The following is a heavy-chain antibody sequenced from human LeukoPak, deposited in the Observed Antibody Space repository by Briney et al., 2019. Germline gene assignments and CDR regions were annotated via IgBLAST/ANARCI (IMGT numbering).Heavy chain of an antibody. CDR1: GFTFSSFS. Sequence: GGSLRLSCAASGFTFSSFSMNWVRQAPGKGLEWVSSISSSSSYIYYADSVKGRFTISRDNAKNSLYLQMNSLRAKDTAVYYCAINGGLSTWGQGTLVTVSS. J-gene: IGHJ4*02. CDR2: ISSSSSYI. CDR3: AINGGLST. V-gene: IGHV3-21*01. D-gene: IGHD1-1*01.